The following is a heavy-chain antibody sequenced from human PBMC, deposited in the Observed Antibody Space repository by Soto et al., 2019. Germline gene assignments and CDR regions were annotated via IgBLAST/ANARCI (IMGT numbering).Heavy chain of an antibody. J-gene: IGHJ4*02. CDR3: ARGPTTDKVDF. CDR2: IYDSGKA. CDR1: GGSISSGSYY. V-gene: IGHV4-30-4*01. Sequence: SETLSLTCTVSGGSISSGSYYWGWIRQPPGKGLEWIGHIYDSGKAYSTPSLKSQVTISVATSKSQFSLKLTSVTAADTAVYYCARGPTTDKVDFWGQGTLVTVSS. D-gene: IGHD4-17*01.